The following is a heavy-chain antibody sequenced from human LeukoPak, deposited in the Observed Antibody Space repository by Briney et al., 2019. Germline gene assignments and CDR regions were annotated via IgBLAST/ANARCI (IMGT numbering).Heavy chain of an antibody. CDR2: ISAYNSNT. CDR1: GYTFTSYC. J-gene: IGHJ3*02. D-gene: IGHD3-16*01. CDR3: ARADTIGGASVGAFDI. V-gene: IGHV1-18*01. Sequence: ATVKLPCKASGYTFTSYCISWVRQPPGQGLEWMGFISAYNSNTNYEQTLQGRVTMTTDTSTSTDYMEMRSLRSDDTAVYYCARADTIGGASVGAFDIWGQGTMVTVSS.